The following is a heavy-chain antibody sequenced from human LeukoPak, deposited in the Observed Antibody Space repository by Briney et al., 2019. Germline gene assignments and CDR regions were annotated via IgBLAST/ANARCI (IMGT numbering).Heavy chain of an antibody. CDR1: AGSFSGYY. CDR3: ARRPFGGGIVRLFDY. Sequence: PSETLSLTCAVYAGSFSGYYWSWIRQPPGKGLEWIGEINHSGSTNYNPSLKSRVTISVDTSKNQFSLKLSSVTAADTAVYYCARRPFGGGIVRLFDYWGQGTLVTVSS. D-gene: IGHD3-16*02. J-gene: IGHJ4*02. V-gene: IGHV4-34*01. CDR2: INHSGST.